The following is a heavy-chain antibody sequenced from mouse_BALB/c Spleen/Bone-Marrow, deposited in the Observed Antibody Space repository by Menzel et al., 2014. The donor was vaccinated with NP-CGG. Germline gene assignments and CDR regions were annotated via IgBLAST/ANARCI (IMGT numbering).Heavy chain of an antibody. CDR2: ISSGGSYT. V-gene: IGHV5-6*02. Sequence: EVMLVESGGDLVKPGGSLKLSCAASGFTFSNYGMSWVRQTPDKRLEWVATISSGGSYTYYPDSVKGRFTIFRDNAKNTLYLQMSSLKSEDTAMYYCARRDGGPMDYWGQGTSVTVSS. CDR1: GFTFSNYG. CDR3: ARRDGGPMDY. D-gene: IGHD2-3*01. J-gene: IGHJ4*01.